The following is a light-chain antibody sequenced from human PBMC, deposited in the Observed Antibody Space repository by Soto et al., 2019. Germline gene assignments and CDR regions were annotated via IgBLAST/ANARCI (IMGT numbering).Light chain of an antibody. CDR3: QQYHNWLT. Sequence: DIQMTQSPSTLSASVGDRVTITCRASQSISSWLAWYQQKPGKAPKLLIYAASTLQSGVPSRFSGSGSGTDFTLTISSLQSEDFAVYYCQQYHNWLTFGGGTKVDIK. CDR2: AAS. J-gene: IGKJ4*01. V-gene: IGKV1-5*01. CDR1: QSISSW.